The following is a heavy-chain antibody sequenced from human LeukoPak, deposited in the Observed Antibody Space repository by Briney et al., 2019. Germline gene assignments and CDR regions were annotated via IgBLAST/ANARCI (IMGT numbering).Heavy chain of an antibody. D-gene: IGHD5-12*01. Sequence: GGSLRLSCAASGFTFSSYSMNWVRQAPGKGLEWVSSISSSSSYIYYADSVKGRFTISRDNAKNSLYLQMNSLRAEDTAVYYCATDFNSGGYDSGSDYFDYWGQGTLVTVSS. CDR1: GFTFSSYS. V-gene: IGHV3-21*01. CDR2: ISSSSSYI. CDR3: ATDFNSGGYDSGSDYFDY. J-gene: IGHJ4*02.